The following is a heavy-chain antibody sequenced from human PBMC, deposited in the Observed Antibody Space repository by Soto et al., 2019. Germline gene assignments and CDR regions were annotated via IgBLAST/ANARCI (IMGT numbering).Heavy chain of an antibody. Sequence: GGSLRLSCGAFGFTFSSFEMNWVRQAPLKGPEWLSFINSRGSTTYYADSVRGRFTISRDNAKNLVFLQMNSLRAEDTAVYYCARSDGYSGYSIDYWGQGTLVTVSS. CDR3: ARSDGYSGYSIDY. J-gene: IGHJ4*02. D-gene: IGHD5-12*01. CDR2: INSRGSTT. V-gene: IGHV3-48*03. CDR1: GFTFSSFE.